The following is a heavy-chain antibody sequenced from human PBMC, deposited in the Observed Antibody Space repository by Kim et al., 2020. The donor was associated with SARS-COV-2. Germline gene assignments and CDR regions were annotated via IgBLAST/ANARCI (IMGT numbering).Heavy chain of an antibody. CDR2: SDT. CDR3: ARVMTWFGL. V-gene: IGHV3-74*01. Sequence: SDTSYADSVKGRFTNSRDNAKNTLYLQMTSPRAEDTAVYYCARVMTWFGLWGQGTLVTVSS. D-gene: IGHD3-16*01. J-gene: IGHJ5*02.